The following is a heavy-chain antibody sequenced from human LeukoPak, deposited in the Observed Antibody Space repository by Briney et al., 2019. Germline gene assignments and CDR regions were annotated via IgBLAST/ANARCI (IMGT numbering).Heavy chain of an antibody. CDR3: ARPPWGYCSSISCAMAFDI. D-gene: IGHD2-2*01. Sequence: GESLKISCKGSGYSFPSYWIGWVRQMPGKGLEWMGVIHLGDSDTRYSPSFQGQVTISADKSISTAYLQWSSLKASDTAMYYCARPPWGYCSSISCAMAFDIWGQGTMVTVSS. V-gene: IGHV5-51*01. CDR1: GYSFPSYW. CDR2: IHLGDSDT. J-gene: IGHJ3*02.